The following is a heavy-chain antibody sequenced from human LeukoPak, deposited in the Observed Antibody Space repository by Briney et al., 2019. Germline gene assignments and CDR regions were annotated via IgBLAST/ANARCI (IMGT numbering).Heavy chain of an antibody. CDR2: IYYSGST. CDR1: GGSISSGGYY. CDR3: ARVGYNGFGVLDY. V-gene: IGHV4-31*03. J-gene: IGHJ4*02. Sequence: SQTLSLTCTVSGGSISSGGYYWSWIRQHPGKGLEWIGYIYYSGSTYYNPSLKSRVTISVDTSKNQFSLKLSSVTAADTAVYYCARVGYNGFGVLDYWGQGNLVTVSS. D-gene: IGHD1-26*01.